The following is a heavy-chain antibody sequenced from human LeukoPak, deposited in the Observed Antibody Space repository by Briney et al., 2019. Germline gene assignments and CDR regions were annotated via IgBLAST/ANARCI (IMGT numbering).Heavy chain of an antibody. V-gene: IGHV1-2*02. CDR1: GYTFTGYY. CDR2: INPNSGGT. J-gene: IGHJ4*02. D-gene: IGHD1-1*01. CDR3: GRYNWNDGSFDY. Sequence: ASVKVSCKASGYTFTGYYMHWVRQAPGQGLEWMGWINPNSGGTNYAQKFQGRVTMTRDTSISTAYMELSRLRSDDTAVYYCGRYNWNDGSFDYWGRGTLVTVSS.